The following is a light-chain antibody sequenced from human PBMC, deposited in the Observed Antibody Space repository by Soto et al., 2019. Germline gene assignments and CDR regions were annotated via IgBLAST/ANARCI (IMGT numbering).Light chain of an antibody. V-gene: IGLV2-14*01. CDR1: IRDIGAYNL. J-gene: IGLJ2*01. Sequence: QSALTQPASVSGSPGQSITISCSGTIRDIGAYNLVSWYQQPPGKAPKLLIYEVRNRPSGISYRFSGSKSGTTASLTISSLLPEDEADYYCSAYTSRSTLVFGGGTKLTVL. CDR2: EVR. CDR3: SAYTSRSTLV.